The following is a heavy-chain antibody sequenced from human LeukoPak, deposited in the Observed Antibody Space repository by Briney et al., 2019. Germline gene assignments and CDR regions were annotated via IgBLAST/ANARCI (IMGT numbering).Heavy chain of an antibody. CDR3: AKFDYGDY. D-gene: IGHD3-16*01. V-gene: IGHV3-23*01. CDR2: ISGSGTNT. CDR1: EFILSSYA. Sequence: GGSLRLSCEASEFILSSYAMSWVRQAPGKGLEWVSSISGSGTNTYYADSVKGRLTISRDTSKNTLYLQMNSLRAEDTAVYHCAKFDYGDYWGQGTLVTVSS. J-gene: IGHJ4*02.